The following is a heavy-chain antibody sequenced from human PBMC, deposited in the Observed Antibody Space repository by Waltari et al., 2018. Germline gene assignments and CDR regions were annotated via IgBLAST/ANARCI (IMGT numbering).Heavy chain of an antibody. CDR2: INPNNGAT. Sequence: VQLVQSGVEVKKPGASVRVSSKASGYTLPVYYLPWIRQAPGQGPEWMGWINPNNGATHYAQKFQGRVTMTRDTSINTAYLEVTSDDTAVYFCARDRWGESHGYGYWGRGTLVTVSS. D-gene: IGHD7-27*01. J-gene: IGHJ4*02. V-gene: IGHV1-2*02. CDR1: GYTLPVYY. CDR3: ARDRWGESHGYGY.